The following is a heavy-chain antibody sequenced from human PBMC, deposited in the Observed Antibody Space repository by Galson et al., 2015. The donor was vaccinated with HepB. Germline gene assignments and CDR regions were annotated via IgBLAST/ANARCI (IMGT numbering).Heavy chain of an antibody. J-gene: IGHJ6*03. Sequence: SVKVSCKASGGTFSSYAISRVRKAPGQGLEWMGGIIPIFGTANYAQKFQGRVTITADESTSTAYMELSSLRSEDTAVYYCARCPHDYGDHLYYYYYMDVWGKGTTVTVSS. D-gene: IGHD4-17*01. CDR1: GGTFSSYA. CDR2: IIPIFGTA. V-gene: IGHV1-69*13. CDR3: ARCPHDYGDHLYYYYYMDV.